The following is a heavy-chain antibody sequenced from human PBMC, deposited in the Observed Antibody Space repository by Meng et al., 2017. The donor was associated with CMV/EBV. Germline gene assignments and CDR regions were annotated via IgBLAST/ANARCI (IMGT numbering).Heavy chain of an antibody. CDR2: IYYSGST. V-gene: IGHV4-61*01. D-gene: IGHD7-27*01. CDR3: ARVVLGTGGFDY. J-gene: IGHJ4*02. CDR1: GVSVSSGSYY. Sequence: TVSGVSVSSGSYYWSWIRQPPGKGLEWIGYIYYSGSTNYNPSLKSRVTISVDTSKNQFSLKLSSVTAADTAVYYCARVVLGTGGFDYWGQGTLVTVSS.